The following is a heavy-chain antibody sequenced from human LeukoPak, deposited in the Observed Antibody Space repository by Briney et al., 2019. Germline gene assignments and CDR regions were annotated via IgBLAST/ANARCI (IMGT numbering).Heavy chain of an antibody. V-gene: IGHV1-2*02. CDR3: ARVEGSAATLDD. Sequence: ASVKVSCKASGYTFSAYYIHWVRQVPGQGLEWMGYIHPDSGGTKYAQKSQGRVTMTRDTSINTAYMELSRLRSDDTAVYYCARVEGSAATLDDWGQGTLVTVSS. CDR2: IHPDSGGT. CDR1: GYTFSAYY. J-gene: IGHJ4*02. D-gene: IGHD1-26*01.